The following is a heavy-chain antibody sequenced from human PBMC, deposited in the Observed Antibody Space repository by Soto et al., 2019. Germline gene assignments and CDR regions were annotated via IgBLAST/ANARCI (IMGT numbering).Heavy chain of an antibody. J-gene: IGHJ6*02. CDR3: AKNGQPPYYYYGMDV. V-gene: IGHV1-18*01. CDR2: ISAYNGNT. CDR1: GYTFTSYG. Sequence: ASVKVSCKASGYTFTSYGISRVRQAPGQGLEWMGWISAYNGNTNYAQKLQGRVTMTVDTSTTTAYMELRSLTSDDRAVYYCAKNGQPPYYYYGMDVWGQGTTVTVSS. D-gene: IGHD2-8*01.